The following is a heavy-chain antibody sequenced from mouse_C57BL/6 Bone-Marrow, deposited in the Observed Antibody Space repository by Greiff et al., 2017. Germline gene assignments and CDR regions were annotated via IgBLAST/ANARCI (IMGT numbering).Heavy chain of an antibody. V-gene: IGHV1-52*01. J-gene: IGHJ2*01. Sequence: QVQLQQPGAELVRPGSSVKLSCKASGYTFTSYWMHWVKQRPIPGLEWIGNIDPSDSETHYNQKFKDKATLTVDKSSSTAYMERRSLTSEDSAVYYCTRSREYDYDFDDWGQGTTLTVSS. D-gene: IGHD2-4*01. CDR1: GYTFTSYW. CDR2: IDPSDSET. CDR3: TRSREYDYDFDD.